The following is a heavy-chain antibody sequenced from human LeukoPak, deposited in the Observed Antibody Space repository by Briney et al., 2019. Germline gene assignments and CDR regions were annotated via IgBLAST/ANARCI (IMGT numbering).Heavy chain of an antibody. V-gene: IGHV3-30-3*01. J-gene: IGHJ4*02. Sequence: SCKASGGTFSSYAMHWVRQAPGKGLEWVAVISYDGSNKYYADSVKGRFTISRDNSKNTLYLQMNSLRAEDTAVYYCGDFDYWGQGTLVTVSS. CDR2: ISYDGSNK. CDR3: GDFDY. CDR1: GGTFSSYA.